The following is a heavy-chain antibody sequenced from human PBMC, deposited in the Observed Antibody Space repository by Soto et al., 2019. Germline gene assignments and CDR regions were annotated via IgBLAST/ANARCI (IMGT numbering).Heavy chain of an antibody. D-gene: IGHD6-19*01. V-gene: IGHV3-33*01. J-gene: IGHJ6*02. CDR3: ARASSERYSSGWQPYYYYAMDV. CDR2: IWSDGSNK. CDR1: GFTFSSYG. Sequence: GGSLRLSCGSSGFTFSSYGMHWVRQAPGKGLEWVAVIWSDGSNKYYADSVKGRFTISRDDFKNTLYLQMNSLRAEDSAVYYCARASSERYSSGWQPYYYYAMDVWGQGTTVTVSS.